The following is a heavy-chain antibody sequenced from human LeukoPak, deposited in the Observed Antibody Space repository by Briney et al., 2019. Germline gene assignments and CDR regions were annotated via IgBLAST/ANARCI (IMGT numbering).Heavy chain of an antibody. CDR2: IYPGDSDT. D-gene: IGHD1-26*01. J-gene: IGHJ5*02. CDR1: GYSFIRYW. Sequence: GESLKISCKGSGYSFIRYWIGWVRQKPGKGLEWMGIIYPGDSDTRYSPSFQGQVTISVDKSTSTAYLQWSSLKASDTAMYYCARHRVVGARSGYFDPWGQGTPVTVSS. CDR3: ARHRVVGARSGYFDP. V-gene: IGHV5-51*01.